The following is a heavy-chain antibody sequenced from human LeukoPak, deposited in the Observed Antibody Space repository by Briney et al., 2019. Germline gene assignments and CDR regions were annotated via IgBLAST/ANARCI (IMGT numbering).Heavy chain of an antibody. CDR2: ISSSGGTT. J-gene: IGHJ4*02. D-gene: IGHD4-17*01. CDR3: AREGGYGDIDS. CDR1: GFTFGDYA. Sequence: PGGSLRLSCTASGFTFGDYAMSWVRQAPGKGLEWVSYISSSGGTTYYAGSVKDRFTISRDNTENSLYLQMNSLRAEDTAVYYCAREGGYGDIDSWGQGTLVTVSS. V-gene: IGHV3-48*03.